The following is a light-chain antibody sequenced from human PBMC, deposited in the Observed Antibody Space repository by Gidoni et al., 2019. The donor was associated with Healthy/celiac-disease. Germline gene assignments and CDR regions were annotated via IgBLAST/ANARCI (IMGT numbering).Light chain of an antibody. CDR1: QSVSSSY. CDR2: GAS. J-gene: IGKJ2*01. CDR3: QQYGSSSYT. Sequence: EIVLTQSPGPLSLSPGERATLSCRASQSVSSSYLAWYQQKPGQAPRLLIYGASSRATGIPDRFSGSGSGTDFTLTISRLEPEDFAVYYCQQYGSSSYTFXQXTKLEIK. V-gene: IGKV3-20*01.